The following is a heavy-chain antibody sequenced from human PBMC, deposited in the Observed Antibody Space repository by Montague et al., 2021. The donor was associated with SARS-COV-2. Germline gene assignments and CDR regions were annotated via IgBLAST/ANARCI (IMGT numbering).Heavy chain of an antibody. V-gene: IGHV4-59*01. Sequence: SETLSLTCTVSGGSISSYCWNWVRLSPGKGMGWKWYSYFSGSTTNNPSFKSRVTMLVDTSKTQMSLRLNSVTAADTAVYYCAGDRGGFWHFDLWGRGTLVTVSS. CDR1: GGSISSYC. D-gene: IGHD6-25*01. CDR2: SYFSGST. J-gene: IGHJ2*01. CDR3: AGDRGGFWHFDL.